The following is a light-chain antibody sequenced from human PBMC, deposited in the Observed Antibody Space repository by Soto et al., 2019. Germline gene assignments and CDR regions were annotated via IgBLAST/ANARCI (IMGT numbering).Light chain of an antibody. J-gene: IGLJ2*01. CDR1: SSDVGSYNL. CDR3: CSYAGSNTSVV. CDR2: EVS. V-gene: IGLV2-23*02. Sequence: QSVLTQPASVSGSPGQSITISCTGTSSDVGSYNLVSWYQQHPGKAPKLMIYEVSKRPSGVSNRFSGSKSGNTASLTISGLQAEDEADYYCCSYAGSNTSVVFGGGTKVTVL.